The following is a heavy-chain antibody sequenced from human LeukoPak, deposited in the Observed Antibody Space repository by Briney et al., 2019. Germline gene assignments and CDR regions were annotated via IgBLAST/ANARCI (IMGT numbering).Heavy chain of an antibody. J-gene: IGHJ6*02. CDR2: IYYSGST. D-gene: IGHD4-23*01. Sequence: PSETLSLTCIVSGGSISSISSNNYHWGWIRQPPGKGLEWIGSIYYSGSTYYNPSLKSRVTISVDTSKNQFSLKLSSVTAADTALYYCAREMGVVTAHGIDVWGQGTTVTVSS. CDR3: AREMGVVTAHGIDV. CDR1: GGSISSISSNNYH. V-gene: IGHV4-39*02.